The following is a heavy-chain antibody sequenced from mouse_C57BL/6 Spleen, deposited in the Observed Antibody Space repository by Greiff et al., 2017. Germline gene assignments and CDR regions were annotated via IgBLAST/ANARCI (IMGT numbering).Heavy chain of an antibody. CDR1: GYTFTSYW. CDR2: IDPNSGGT. Sequence: QVQLQQPGAELVKPGASVKLSCKASGYTFTSYWMHWVKQRPGRGLEWIGRIDPNSGGTKYNEKFKSKATLTVDKPSSTAYMQLSSLTSEDSAVYYCARPPPTVVAPGYFDVWGTGTTVTVSS. J-gene: IGHJ1*03. CDR3: ARPPPTVVAPGYFDV. V-gene: IGHV1-72*01. D-gene: IGHD1-1*01.